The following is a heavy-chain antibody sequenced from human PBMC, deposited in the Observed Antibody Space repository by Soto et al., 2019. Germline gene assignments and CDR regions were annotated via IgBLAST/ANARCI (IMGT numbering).Heavy chain of an antibody. CDR1: GFTFISDA. CDR3: AHDPEPIRRYSHYGMDV. Sequence: PGGSLNVSCAASGFTFISDAMSWVGRPPGNDLEWVAAVSWSGCSTYYADTLEGRFTISRDNSKNTLYLQMNRLRDEGKAVCYCAHDPEPIRRYSHYGMDVRGPGPTVTRSS. V-gene: IGHV3-23*01. D-gene: IGHD3-3*02. J-gene: IGHJ6*02. CDR2: VSWSGCST.